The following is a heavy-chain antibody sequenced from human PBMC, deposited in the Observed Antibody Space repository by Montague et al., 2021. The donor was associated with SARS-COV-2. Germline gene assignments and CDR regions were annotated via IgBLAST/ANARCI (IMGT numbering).Heavy chain of an antibody. D-gene: IGHD2-21*01. CDR2: IVDSDSST. CDR1: GFTFTSYA. J-gene: IGHJ4*02. CDR3: ARGVITPDY. V-gene: IGHV3-23*01. Sequence: SLRLSCVVSGFTFTSYAMSWVRQAPGKGLEWVSGIVDSDSSTHYSDSVKGRFTISRDNSKNMVYLQMNSLRAEDTAVYYCARGVITPDYWGQGTLVTVSS.